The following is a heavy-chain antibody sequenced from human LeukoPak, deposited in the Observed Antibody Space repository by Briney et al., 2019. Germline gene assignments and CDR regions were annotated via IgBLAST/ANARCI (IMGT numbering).Heavy chain of an antibody. CDR3: AKGYYDSSGYGSFDY. Sequence: GGSLRLSCAASGFTFSSYAMSWVRQAPGKGLEWVSAIGGSGGSTYYADSVKGRFTISRDNSKNTLYLQMNSLRAEDTAVYYCAKGYYDSSGYGSFDYWGQGTLVTVSS. J-gene: IGHJ4*02. D-gene: IGHD3-22*01. CDR1: GFTFSSYA. V-gene: IGHV3-23*01. CDR2: IGGSGGST.